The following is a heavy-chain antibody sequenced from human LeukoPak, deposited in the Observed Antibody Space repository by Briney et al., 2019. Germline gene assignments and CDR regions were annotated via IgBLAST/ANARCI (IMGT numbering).Heavy chain of an antibody. J-gene: IGHJ6*02. Sequence: PGGSLRLSCAASGFTFDDYAMPWVRQAPGKGLEWVSGISWNSGSIGYADSVKGRFTISRDNAKNSLYLQMNSLRAEDTALYYCATDIAAAGTYYYYGMDVWGQGTTVTVSS. V-gene: IGHV3-9*01. CDR3: ATDIAAAGTYYYYGMDV. CDR1: GFTFDDYA. CDR2: ISWNSGSI. D-gene: IGHD6-13*01.